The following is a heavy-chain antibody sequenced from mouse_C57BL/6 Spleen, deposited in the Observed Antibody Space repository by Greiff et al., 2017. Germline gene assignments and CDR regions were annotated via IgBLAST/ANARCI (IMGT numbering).Heavy chain of an antibody. CDR1: GYAFSSYW. V-gene: IGHV1-80*01. CDR2: IYPGDGDT. CDR3: ARWGDYGNYFDY. Sequence: VQLQQSGAELVKPGASVKISCTASGYAFSSYWMNWVKQRPGKGLEWIGQIYPGDGDTNYNGKFKGKATLTADKSSSQAYMQLSSLTSEDSAVYFCARWGDYGNYFDYWGQGTTRTVSS. D-gene: IGHD2-1*01. J-gene: IGHJ2*01.